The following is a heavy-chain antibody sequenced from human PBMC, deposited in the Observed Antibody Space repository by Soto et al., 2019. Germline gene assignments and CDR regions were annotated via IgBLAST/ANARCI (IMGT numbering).Heavy chain of an antibody. CDR1: GGSFSGYY. Sequence: QVQLQQWGAGLLKPSETLSLTCAVYGGSFSGYYWSWIRQPPGKGLEWIGEINHSGSTNYNPSLKIRVTISVDTSNNRFSLKLSSVIAADTAVYYCARGYSSSWYFWFDPWGQGTLVTVSS. D-gene: IGHD6-13*01. CDR3: ARGYSSSWYFWFDP. V-gene: IGHV4-34*01. J-gene: IGHJ5*02. CDR2: INHSGST.